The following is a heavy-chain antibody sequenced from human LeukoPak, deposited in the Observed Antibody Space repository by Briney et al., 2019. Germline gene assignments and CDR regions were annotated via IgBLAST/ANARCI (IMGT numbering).Heavy chain of an antibody. CDR2: INPNSGGT. J-gene: IGHJ3*02. V-gene: IGHV1-2*02. CDR1: GYTFTGYF. CDR3: ARDPPKLNYYGSGSYLAFDI. D-gene: IGHD3-10*01. Sequence: ASVKVSCKASGYTFTGYFIHWVRQAPGQGLEWMGWINPNSGGTNYAQKFQDRVTMTRDTSISTVYMELSRLRSDDTAVYYCARDPPKLNYYGSGSYLAFDIWGQGTMVTVSS.